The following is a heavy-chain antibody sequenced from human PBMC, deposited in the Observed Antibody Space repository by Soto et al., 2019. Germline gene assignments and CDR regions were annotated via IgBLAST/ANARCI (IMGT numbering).Heavy chain of an antibody. Sequence: GGSLRLSCAASGFTFSSYWMHWVRQAPGKGLVWVSRINSDGSSTSYADSVKGRFTISRDNAKNTLYLQMNSLRAEDTAVYYCARDLRKKGDSLNNCGTTEACGPDWGQGTLVTVSS. D-gene: IGHD1-1*01. CDR3: ARDLRKKGDSLNNCGTTEACGPD. J-gene: IGHJ4*02. CDR1: GFTFSSYW. V-gene: IGHV3-74*01. CDR2: INSDGSST.